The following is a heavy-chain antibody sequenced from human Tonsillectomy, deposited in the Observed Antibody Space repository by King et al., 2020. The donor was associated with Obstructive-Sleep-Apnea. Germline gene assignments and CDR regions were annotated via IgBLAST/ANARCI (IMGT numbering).Heavy chain of an antibody. V-gene: IGHV4-4*07. J-gene: IGHJ6*02. Sequence: QLQESGPGLVKPSETLSLTCTVSGGSISSYYWSWIRQPAGKGLEWIGRMYTSVSSDYNPSLKSRVTMSVDTSKNQFSLKLSSVTAADTAVYYCARVGETTYYYYGMDVWGQGTTVTVFS. D-gene: IGHD1-26*01. CDR2: MYTSVSS. CDR1: GGSISSYY. CDR3: ARVGETTYYYYGMDV.